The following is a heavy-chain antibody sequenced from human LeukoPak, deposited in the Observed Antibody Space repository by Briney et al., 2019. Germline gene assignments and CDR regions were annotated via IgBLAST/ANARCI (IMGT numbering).Heavy chain of an antibody. CDR2: ISYDGSNK. J-gene: IGHJ4*02. CDR3: AKDWATDTAMVL. V-gene: IGHV3-30*18. CDR1: GFTFSSYG. D-gene: IGHD5-18*01. Sequence: GGSLRLSCAASGFTFSSYGMHWVRQAPGKGLEWVAVISYDGSNKYYADSVKGRFTISRDNSKSTLYLQMNSLRAEDTAVYYCAKDWATDTAMVLWGQGTLVTVSS.